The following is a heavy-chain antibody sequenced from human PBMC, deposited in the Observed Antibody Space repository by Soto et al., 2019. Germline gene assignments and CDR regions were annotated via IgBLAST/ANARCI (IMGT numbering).Heavy chain of an antibody. CDR2: IYHSGST. Sequence: PSETLSLTCAVSGGSISSGGYSWSWIRQPPGKGLEWIGYIYHSGSTYYNPSLKSRVTISVDRSKNQFSLKLSSVTAADTAVYYCARWWMHAPRFDPWGQGTLVTVSS. V-gene: IGHV4-30-2*01. CDR3: ARWWMHAPRFDP. D-gene: IGHD2-8*01. J-gene: IGHJ5*02. CDR1: GGSISSGGYS.